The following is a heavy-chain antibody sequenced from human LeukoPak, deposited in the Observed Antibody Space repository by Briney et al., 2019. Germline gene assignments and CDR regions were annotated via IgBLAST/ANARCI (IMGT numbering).Heavy chain of an antibody. CDR2: INEDGSEK. D-gene: IGHD6-13*01. Sequence: GGSLRLSCAASGFTFSSYWMAWVRQAPGKGLEWVANINEDGSEKDYVDSVKGRCTISRDNTKNSLYLQMSSLRAEDTAVYYCARDGTAAGLYFDLWGQGTLVTVSS. CDR3: ARDGTAAGLYFDL. V-gene: IGHV3-7*01. J-gene: IGHJ4*01. CDR1: GFTFSSYW.